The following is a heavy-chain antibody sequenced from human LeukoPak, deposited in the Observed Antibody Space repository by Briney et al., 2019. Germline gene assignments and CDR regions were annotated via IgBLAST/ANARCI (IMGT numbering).Heavy chain of an antibody. CDR2: INPNSGGT. CDR3: ARVKEYRGYLFCY. V-gene: IGHV1-2*02. D-gene: IGHD2-2*03. CDR1: GGTFSSYA. J-gene: IGHJ4*02. Sequence: ASVKVSCKASGGTFSSYAISWVRQAPGQGLEWMGWINPNSGGTNYAQKFQGRVTMTRDTSISTAYMELSRLRSDDTAVYYCARVKEYRGYLFCYWGQGTLVTVSS.